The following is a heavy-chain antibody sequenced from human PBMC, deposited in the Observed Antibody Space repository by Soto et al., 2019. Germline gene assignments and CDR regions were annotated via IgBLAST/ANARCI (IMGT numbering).Heavy chain of an antibody. D-gene: IGHD3-16*01. CDR2: ISSSAGTI. V-gene: IGHV3-23*01. CDR1: GLTFSFYP. Sequence: EVVLLESGGGLVQPGGSLRLSCAASGLTFSFYPMSWFRQSPGKGLEWVAGISSSAGTIYYADPVKGRFTISRDKSKNTLYLQMDSLRAEDTALYYCANWGKSGSDFWGQGTLVTVSS. CDR3: ANWGKSGSDF. J-gene: IGHJ4*02.